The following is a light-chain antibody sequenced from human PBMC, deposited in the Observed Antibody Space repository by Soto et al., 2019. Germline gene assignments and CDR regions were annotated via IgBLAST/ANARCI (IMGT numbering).Light chain of an antibody. J-gene: IGLJ1*01. CDR1: SSDVGGYNY. Sequence: QSALTQPASVSGSPGQSITISCTGTSSDVGGYNYVSWYQQHPGKAPKLMIYEVSNRPSGVSNRFSGSKSGNTASLTISELQAEDEAAYYCSSYTSSSTRVFGTGTKLTVL. V-gene: IGLV2-14*01. CDR2: EVS. CDR3: SSYTSSSTRV.